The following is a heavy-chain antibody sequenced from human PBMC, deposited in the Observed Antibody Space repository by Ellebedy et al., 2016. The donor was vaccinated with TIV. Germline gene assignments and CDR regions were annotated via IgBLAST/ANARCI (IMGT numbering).Heavy chain of an antibody. Sequence: GESLKISCAASGFTFSSYGMHWVSQAPGKGLEWVAVIWSDGTTKYYSDSVKGRFTISRDNSKNTLYLQMNSLRAEDTAVYYCAREIIYGGYYFDYWGQGTLVTVSS. V-gene: IGHV3-33*01. CDR2: IWSDGTTK. CDR1: GFTFSSYG. D-gene: IGHD4-23*01. CDR3: AREIIYGGYYFDY. J-gene: IGHJ4*02.